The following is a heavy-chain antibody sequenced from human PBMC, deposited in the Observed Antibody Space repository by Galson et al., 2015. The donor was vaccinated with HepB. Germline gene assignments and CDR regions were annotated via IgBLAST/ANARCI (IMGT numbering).Heavy chain of an antibody. V-gene: IGHV1-3*01. CDR2: INAGNGNT. Sequence: SVKVSCKVSGYTLTELSMHWVRQAPGQRLEWMGWINAGNGNTKYSQKFQGRVTITRDTSASTAYMELSSLRSEDTAVYYCAREAYYYDSSGYFFDYWGQGTLVTVSS. J-gene: IGHJ4*02. D-gene: IGHD3-22*01. CDR1: GYTLTELS. CDR3: AREAYYYDSSGYFFDY.